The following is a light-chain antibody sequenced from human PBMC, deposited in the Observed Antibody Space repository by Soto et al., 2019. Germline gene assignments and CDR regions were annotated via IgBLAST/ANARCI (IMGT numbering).Light chain of an antibody. V-gene: IGLV2-14*02. CDR3: SSYASSTTPYV. CDR1: SSDVGSYNL. J-gene: IGLJ1*01. Sequence: QSALTQPASLSGSPGQSITISCTGTSSDVGSYNLVSWYQQHPGKAPKLMIYEGSKRPSGVSNRFSGSKSGNTASLTISGLQAEDEADYYCSSYASSTTPYVFGTGTTVTV. CDR2: EGS.